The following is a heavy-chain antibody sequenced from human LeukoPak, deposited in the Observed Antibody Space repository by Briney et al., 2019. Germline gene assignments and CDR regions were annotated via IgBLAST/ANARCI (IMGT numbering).Heavy chain of an antibody. CDR2: IKQDGSEK. CDR3: AKDFWYSSGWPEKGAFDI. Sequence: GGSLRLSCAASGFTFSSYWMNWVRQAPGKGLEWVANIKQDGSEKYYVDSVKGRFTISRDNAKNSLYLQMNSLRAEDTAVYYCAKDFWYSSGWPEKGAFDIWGQGTMVTVSS. V-gene: IGHV3-7*01. CDR1: GFTFSSYW. J-gene: IGHJ3*02. D-gene: IGHD6-19*01.